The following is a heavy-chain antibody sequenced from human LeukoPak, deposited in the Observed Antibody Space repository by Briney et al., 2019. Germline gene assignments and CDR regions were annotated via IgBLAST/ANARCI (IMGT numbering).Heavy chain of an antibody. CDR1: GFTVSSNY. Sequence: PGGSLRLSCAASGFTVSSNYMSWVRQAPGKGLEWVSLIYSGGSTYYADSVKGRFTISRDNSENTLFLQMNSLRAEDTAVYYCAKLNIVVVPAASLDYWGQGTLVTVSS. V-gene: IGHV3-53*01. D-gene: IGHD2-2*01. CDR2: IYSGGST. J-gene: IGHJ4*02. CDR3: AKLNIVVVPAASLDY.